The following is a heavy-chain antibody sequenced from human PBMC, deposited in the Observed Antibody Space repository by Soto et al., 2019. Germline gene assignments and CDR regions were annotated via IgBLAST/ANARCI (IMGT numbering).Heavy chain of an antibody. CDR1: GGSFSSYA. D-gene: IGHD6-19*01. V-gene: IGHV1-69*01. CDR3: ARAGPVAGNHAFDI. Sequence: QVQLVQSGAEVKKPGSSVKVSCKASGGSFSSYAISWVRQAPVQGLEWMGGIIPIFGTATYAQKFQGRVTIIADQSTSTASMELSSLRSEDTAVYYCARAGPVAGNHAFDIWGQGTLVTVSS. CDR2: IIPIFGTA. J-gene: IGHJ3*02.